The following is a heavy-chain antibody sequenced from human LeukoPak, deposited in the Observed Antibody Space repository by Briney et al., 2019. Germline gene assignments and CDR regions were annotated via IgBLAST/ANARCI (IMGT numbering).Heavy chain of an antibody. CDR3: ARHVKAAAGPQFDY. CDR1: GGSISSYY. J-gene: IGHJ4*02. D-gene: IGHD6-13*01. V-gene: IGHV4-59*08. CDR2: IYYSGST. Sequence: PSETLSLTCTISGGSISSYYWSWIRQPPGKGLEWIGYIYYSGSTNYNPSLKSRVTISVDTSKNQFSLKLSSVTAADTAVYYCARHVKAAAGPQFDYWGQGTLVTVSS.